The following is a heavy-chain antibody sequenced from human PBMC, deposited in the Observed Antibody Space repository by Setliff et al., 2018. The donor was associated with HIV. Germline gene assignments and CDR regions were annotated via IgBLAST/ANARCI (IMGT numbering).Heavy chain of an antibody. D-gene: IGHD6-19*01. CDR3: ANGGGSAVAGTGGLNY. J-gene: IGHJ4*02. V-gene: IGHV3-30*18. CDR2: ISDDGNNT. Sequence: GGSLRLSCAASGFTFSSYRIHWVHQAPGKGLECVAVISDDGNNTYYADSVKGRFTISRDNAKNSLYLQMNSLRAEDTALYYCANGGGSAVAGTGGLNYWGQGTLVTVSS. CDR1: GFTFSSYR.